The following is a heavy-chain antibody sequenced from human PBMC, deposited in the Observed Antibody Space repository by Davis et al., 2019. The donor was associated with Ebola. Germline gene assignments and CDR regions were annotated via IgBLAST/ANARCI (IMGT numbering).Heavy chain of an antibody. V-gene: IGHV4-39*01. J-gene: IGHJ3*02. CDR3: ARPWYSGTYYDAYDI. Sequence: MPSETLSLTCTVSGASISSRSYYWGWIRQPPGKGLEWVGSFSYGDNTHYYNPSLRSRVTISVDTSRNQFSLKLSSATAADTAVYYCARPWYSGTYYDAYDIWGQGTMVVVSS. CDR2: FSYGDNTH. CDR1: GASISSRSYY. D-gene: IGHD1-26*01.